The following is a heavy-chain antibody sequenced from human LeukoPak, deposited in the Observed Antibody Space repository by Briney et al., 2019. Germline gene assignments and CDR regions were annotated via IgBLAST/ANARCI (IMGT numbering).Heavy chain of an antibody. CDR3: AKDLRMRAIAAAADNWFDP. CDR2: ISYDGSNK. D-gene: IGHD6-13*01. Sequence: PGRSLRLSCAASGFTFSSYGMHWVRQAPGKGLEWVAVISYDGSNKYYADSVKGRFTISRDNSKNTLYLQMNSLRAEDTAVYYCAKDLRMRAIAAAADNWFDPWGQGTLVTVSS. CDR1: GFTFSSYG. V-gene: IGHV3-30*18. J-gene: IGHJ5*02.